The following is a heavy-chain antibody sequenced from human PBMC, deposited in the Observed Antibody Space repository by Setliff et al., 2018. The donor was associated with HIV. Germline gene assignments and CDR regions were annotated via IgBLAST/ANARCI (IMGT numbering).Heavy chain of an antibody. CDR1: GGSFRSGGYY. J-gene: IGHJ2*01. Sequence: SETLSLTCTVSGGSFRSGGYYWSWIRQHPGKGLEWIGYIYYSGSTYYNPSLKSRLTISVDTSKNQFSLKLSSVTAADTAVYYCARMGIVVVVAAPNWYFDLWGRGTLVTVSS. CDR3: ARMGIVVVVAAPNWYFDL. D-gene: IGHD2-15*01. V-gene: IGHV4-31*03. CDR2: IYYSGST.